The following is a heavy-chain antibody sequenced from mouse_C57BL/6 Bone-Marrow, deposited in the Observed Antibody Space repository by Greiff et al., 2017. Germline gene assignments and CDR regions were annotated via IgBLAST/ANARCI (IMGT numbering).Heavy chain of an antibody. CDR2: ISNLAYSI. CDR1: GFTFSDYG. D-gene: IGHD1-1*01. J-gene: IGHJ3*01. CDR3: ARRDYYGSSFAY. Sequence: DVKLVESGGGLVQPGGSLKLSCAASGFTFSDYGMAWVRQAPRKGPEWVAFISNLAYSIYYADTVTGRFTISRENAKNTLYLEMSSLRSEDTAMYYCARRDYYGSSFAYWSQGTLVTVSA. V-gene: IGHV5-15*01.